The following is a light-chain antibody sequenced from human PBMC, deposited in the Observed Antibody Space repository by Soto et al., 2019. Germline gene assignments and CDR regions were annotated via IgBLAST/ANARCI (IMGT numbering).Light chain of an antibody. CDR2: DAS. CDR3: QQRGT. Sequence: EIVLTQSPATLSLSPGERATLSCRASQSVSSDLAWYQQKPGQAPRLLIYDASKRATDIPPRFSGSGSGTDFTLTISILEPEDFAVYYCQQRGTFGQGTKLEIK. V-gene: IGKV3-11*01. CDR1: QSVSSD. J-gene: IGKJ2*01.